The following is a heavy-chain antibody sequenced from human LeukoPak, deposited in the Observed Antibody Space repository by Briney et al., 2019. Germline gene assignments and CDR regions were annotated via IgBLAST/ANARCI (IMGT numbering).Heavy chain of an antibody. CDR3: ANLRLLGFDS. Sequence: PGGSLRLSCAASGFTFRNYWMSWVRQAPGKGLEWVANIKEDGSEKYYVDSVKGRFTISRDNAKNSLFLQMNSLRAEDTAVYYCANLRLLGFDSWGQGTLVSVSS. CDR2: IKEDGSEK. D-gene: IGHD2-21*02. J-gene: IGHJ4*02. CDR1: GFTFRNYW. V-gene: IGHV3-7*01.